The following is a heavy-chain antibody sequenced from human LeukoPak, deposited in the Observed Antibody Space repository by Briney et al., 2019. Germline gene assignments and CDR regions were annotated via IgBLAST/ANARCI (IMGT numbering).Heavy chain of an antibody. V-gene: IGHV3-74*01. CDR2: INTDGTGT. CDR1: GFTFSNYW. J-gene: IGHJ4*02. CDR3: ARHSTSIFGVVTEDY. Sequence: GGSLRLPCAASGFTFSNYWMHWVRQAPGKGLVWVSRINTDGTGTSYADSVKGRFTISRDNAKNTLYLQMNSLRVEDTAVYYCARHSTSIFGVVTEDYWGQGTLVTVSS. D-gene: IGHD3-3*01.